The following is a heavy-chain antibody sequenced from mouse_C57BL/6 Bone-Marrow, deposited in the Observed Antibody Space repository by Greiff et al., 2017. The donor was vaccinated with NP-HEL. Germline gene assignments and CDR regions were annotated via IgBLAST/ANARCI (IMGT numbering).Heavy chain of an antibody. CDR3: ATPRYYNYAMDY. Sequence: QVQLQQPGAELVKPGASVKMSCKASGYTFTSYWITWVKQRPGQGLEWIGDIYPGSGSTNYNEKFKSKATLTVATSSSTAYMQLSSLTSEDSAVYYCATPRYYNYAMDYWGQGTSVTVSS. J-gene: IGHJ4*01. CDR2: IYPGSGST. V-gene: IGHV1-55*01. CDR1: GYTFTSYW. D-gene: IGHD2-12*01.